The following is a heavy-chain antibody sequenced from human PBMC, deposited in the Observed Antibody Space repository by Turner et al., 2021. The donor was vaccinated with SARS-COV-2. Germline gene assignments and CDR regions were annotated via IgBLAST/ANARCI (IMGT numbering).Heavy chain of an antibody. Sequence: VQLVEAGGGLVQPVVALRLPFAPSGCTLSTYSMSWVRQAPGQGPEWVSYISGTTTTIYYADSVKGRFTISRDNAKNSLYLQMNNLRAEDTAMYYCAREQYDFWSGYFYWGQGTLVTVSS. CDR3: AREQYDFWSGYFY. J-gene: IGHJ4*02. V-gene: IGHV3-48*01. CDR2: ISGTTTTI. D-gene: IGHD3-3*01. CDR1: GCTLSTYS.